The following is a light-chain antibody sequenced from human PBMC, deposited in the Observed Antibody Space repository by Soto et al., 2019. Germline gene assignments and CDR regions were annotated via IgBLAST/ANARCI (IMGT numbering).Light chain of an antibody. J-gene: IGLJ1*01. CDR3: QAWDTKV. V-gene: IGLV3-1*01. CDR2: QNN. CDR1: KLGDKS. Sequence: SYELTQPPSVSVYPGQTASITCSGDKLGDKSASWYQQKPGQSPVVVIYQNNKRPSGIPERFSGSNSGNTATLTISGTQAMDEADYYCQAWDTKVFGTGTKVTVL.